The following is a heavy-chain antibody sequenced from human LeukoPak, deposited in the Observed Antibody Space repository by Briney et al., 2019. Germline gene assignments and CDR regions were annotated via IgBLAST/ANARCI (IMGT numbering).Heavy chain of an antibody. D-gene: IGHD3-10*01. Sequence: PSETLSLTCALYGGSFSDYHWTWIRQPPGKGLEWIGEINHSGSTNYNPSLKSRVTISVDTSKNQFSLKLSSVTAADTAVYYCARGLITMVRGVTVNWFDPWGQGTLVTVSS. CDR2: INHSGST. CDR3: ARGLITMVRGVTVNWFDP. J-gene: IGHJ5*02. CDR1: GGSFSDYH. V-gene: IGHV4-34*01.